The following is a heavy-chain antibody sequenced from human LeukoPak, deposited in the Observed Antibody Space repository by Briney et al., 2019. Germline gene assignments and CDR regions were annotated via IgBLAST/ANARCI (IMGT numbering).Heavy chain of an antibody. D-gene: IGHD5-18*01. CDR2: IGAYNGNT. Sequence: ASVKVSCKASGYTFTSYGISWVRQAPGQGLEWMGWIGAYNGNTNYAQKLQGRVTMTTDTSTSTAYMELRSLRSDDTAVYYCAREHGLWSRFVGDYWGQGTLVTVSS. J-gene: IGHJ4*02. CDR1: GYTFTSYG. CDR3: AREHGLWSRFVGDY. V-gene: IGHV1-18*01.